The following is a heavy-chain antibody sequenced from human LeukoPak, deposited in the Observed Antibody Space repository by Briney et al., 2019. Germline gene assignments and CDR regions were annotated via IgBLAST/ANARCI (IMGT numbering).Heavy chain of an antibody. Sequence: WETLSLTCAVSGCSISSSSYNWGWIPPPPGQGLEWIAYIYYSRSINYTPSLQSRFTISVDTSKNQFSLKLSTVSAADTAVYYCARAGVGREVWFDPWGQGTLVTVSS. V-gene: IGHV4-61*05. CDR2: IYYSRSI. J-gene: IGHJ5*02. CDR3: ARAGVGREVWFDP. CDR1: GCSISSSSYN. D-gene: IGHD1-26*01.